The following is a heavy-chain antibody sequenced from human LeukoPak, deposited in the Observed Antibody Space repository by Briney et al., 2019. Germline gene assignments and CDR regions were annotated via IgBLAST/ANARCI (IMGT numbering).Heavy chain of an antibody. J-gene: IGHJ4*02. CDR3: ASQDSSGYYLDY. CDR1: GFTFSSYG. V-gene: IGHV3-30*02. Sequence: HPGGSLRLSCAASGFTFSSYGMHWVRQAPGKGLEWVAFIRYDGSNKYYADSVKGRFTISRDNSKNTLYLQMNSLRAEDTAVYYCASQDSSGYYLDYWGQGTLVTVSS. D-gene: IGHD3-22*01. CDR2: IRYDGSNK.